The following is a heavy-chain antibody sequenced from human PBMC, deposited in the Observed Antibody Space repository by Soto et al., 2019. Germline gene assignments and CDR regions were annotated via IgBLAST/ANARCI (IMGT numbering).Heavy chain of an antibody. D-gene: IGHD3-3*01. Sequence: GASVKVSCKASGYTFTSYYMHWVRQAPGQGLEWMGIINPSGGSTSYAQKFQGRVTITADESTSTAYMELSSLRSEDTAVYYCASNQITTIFGVVQRRGFDPWGQGTLVTVSS. J-gene: IGHJ5*02. CDR2: INPSGGST. V-gene: IGHV1-46*01. CDR1: GYTFTSYY. CDR3: ASNQITTIFGVVQRRGFDP.